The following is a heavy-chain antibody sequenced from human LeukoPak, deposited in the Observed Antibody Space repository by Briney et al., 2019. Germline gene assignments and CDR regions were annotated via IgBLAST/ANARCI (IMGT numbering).Heavy chain of an antibody. CDR2: IYYSGST. CDR3: VRPSYDFWSGYFAV. J-gene: IGHJ6*04. D-gene: IGHD3-3*01. Sequence: SETLSLTCTVSGGSISSHYWSWIRQPPGKGLEWIGYIYYSGSTNYNPSLKSQVTISVDTSKNQFSLKLSSVTAADTAVYYCVRPSYDFWSGYFAVWGKGTTVTVSS. V-gene: IGHV4-59*11. CDR1: GGSISSHY.